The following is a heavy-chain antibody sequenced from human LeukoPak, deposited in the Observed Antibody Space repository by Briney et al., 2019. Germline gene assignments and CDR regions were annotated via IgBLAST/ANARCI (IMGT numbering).Heavy chain of an antibody. V-gene: IGHV5-51*01. Sequence: LGESLKISCKASGYSFSDYWIAWVRQMPGKGLEWMGIIYPGDSDTRYSPSFQGQVTISADKSISTAYLQWSSLKAPDTAMYYCARQVGYSANWFDPWGQGTLVTVSS. CDR1: GYSFSDYW. J-gene: IGHJ5*02. D-gene: IGHD5-24*01. CDR3: ARQVGYSANWFDP. CDR2: IYPGDSDT.